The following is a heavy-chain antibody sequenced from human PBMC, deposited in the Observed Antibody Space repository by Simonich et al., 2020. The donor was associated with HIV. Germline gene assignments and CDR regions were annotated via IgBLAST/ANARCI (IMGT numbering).Heavy chain of an antibody. CDR2: TNPKNGGK. J-gene: IGHJ3*02. V-gene: IGHV1-2*06. CDR1: GYSFTAYY. Sequence: QVQLVQSGAEVKKPGASVKVSCKASGYSFTAYYIHWVRQAPGQWLEGMGRTNPKNGGKNYAQNFQGRVTMTRDTSISTAYMELSRLRSDDTAVYYCARGLTGYAFDIWGQGTMVTVSS. CDR3: ARGLTGYAFDI. D-gene: IGHD7-27*01.